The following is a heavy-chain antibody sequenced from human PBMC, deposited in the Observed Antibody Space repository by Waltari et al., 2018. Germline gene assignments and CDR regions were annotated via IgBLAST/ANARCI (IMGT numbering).Heavy chain of an antibody. CDR3: ARDAWGVDFGVVSSFDY. J-gene: IGHJ4*02. V-gene: IGHV3-48*04. CDR2: ISSSSSTI. CDR1: GFTFSSYS. Sequence: EVQLVESGGGLVQPGGSLRLSCAASGFTFSSYSMNWVRQAPGKGLEWVSYISSSSSTIYYADSVKGRFTISRDNAKNSLYLQMNSLRAEDTAVYYCARDAWGVDFGVVSSFDYWGQGTLVTVSS. D-gene: IGHD3-3*01.